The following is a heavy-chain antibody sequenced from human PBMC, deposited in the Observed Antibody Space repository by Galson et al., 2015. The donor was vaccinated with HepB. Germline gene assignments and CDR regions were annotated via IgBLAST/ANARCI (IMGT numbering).Heavy chain of an antibody. J-gene: IGHJ6*02. CDR3: ARDPYDKDYYYGMDV. CDR2: ISYDGSNK. V-gene: IGHV3-30*04. CDR1: GFTFGSYA. Sequence: SLRLSCAASGFTFGSYAMHWVRQAPGKGLEWVAVISYDGSNKYYADSVKGRFTISRDNSKNTLYLQMNSLRAEDTAVYYCARDPYDKDYYYGMDVWGQGTTVTVSS. D-gene: IGHD3-22*01.